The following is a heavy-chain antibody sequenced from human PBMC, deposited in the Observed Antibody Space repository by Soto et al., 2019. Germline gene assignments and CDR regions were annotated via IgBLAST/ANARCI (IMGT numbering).Heavy chain of an antibody. CDR1: GFTFSSYA. D-gene: IGHD3-22*01. CDR3: ATDEETYYYDRSGPANSGMDV. V-gene: IGHV3-23*01. Sequence: GGSLRLSCAASGFTFSSYAMSWVRQAPGKGLEWVSAISGSGGSTYYADSVKGRFTISRDNSKNTLYLQMNSLRAEDPDVYYCATDEETYYYDRSGPANSGMDVWGQGTTVTVSS. J-gene: IGHJ6*02. CDR2: ISGSGGST.